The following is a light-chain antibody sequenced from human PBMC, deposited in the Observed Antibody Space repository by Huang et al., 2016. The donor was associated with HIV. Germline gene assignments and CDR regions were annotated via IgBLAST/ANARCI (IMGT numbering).Light chain of an antibody. CDR1: QTIRTF. CDR2: AAS. CDR3: QQSYTIPYT. V-gene: IGKV1-39*01. J-gene: IGKJ2*01. Sequence: DIQMTQSPSFLSASVGDRVTITCRSNQTIRTFLNWYRQNQGTGPTLLIDAASTLQTGVSTRFNGGGSGTDFTLTIANLQYEDFATYYCQQSYTIPYTFGPGTKLEIK.